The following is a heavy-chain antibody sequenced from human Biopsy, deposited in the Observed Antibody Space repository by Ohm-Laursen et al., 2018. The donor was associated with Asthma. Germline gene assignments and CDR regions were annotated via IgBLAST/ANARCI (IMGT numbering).Heavy chain of an antibody. D-gene: IGHD6-6*01. CDR1: GITFSTYG. J-gene: IGHJ6*02. CDR2: IWYDGRKK. Sequence: RSLRLSCAASGITFSTYGMHWVRQAPGKGLEWVSFIWYDGRKKTYADSVKGRFTISRDNSKNTLYLQMNSLRAGDTAVYYCARKIAARGGMGVWGQGTTVTVSS. CDR3: ARKIAARGGMGV. V-gene: IGHV3-33*01.